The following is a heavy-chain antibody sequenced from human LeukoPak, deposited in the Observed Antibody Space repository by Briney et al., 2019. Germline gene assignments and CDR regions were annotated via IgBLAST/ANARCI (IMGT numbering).Heavy chain of an antibody. CDR3: ATGFSKDIVVVPAF. J-gene: IGHJ4*02. CDR2: FDPEDGET. Sequence: EASVKVSCKVSGYTLTELSMHWVRQAPGKGLEWMGGFDPEDGETIYAQKFQGRVTMTEDTSTDTAYMELSSLRSEDTAVYYCATGFSKDIVVVPAFWGQGTLVTVSS. D-gene: IGHD2-2*01. V-gene: IGHV1-24*01. CDR1: GYTLTELS.